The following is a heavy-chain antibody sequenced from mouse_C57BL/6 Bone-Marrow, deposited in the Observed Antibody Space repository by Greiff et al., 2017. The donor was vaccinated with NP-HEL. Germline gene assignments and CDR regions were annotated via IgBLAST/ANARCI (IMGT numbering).Heavy chain of an antibody. D-gene: IGHD1-1*01. Sequence: EVQLQQSGPVLVKPGASVKMSCKASGYTFTDYYMNWVKQSHGKSLEWIGVINPYTGGTSYNQKFKGKATLTVDKSSSTAYMELNSLTSEDSAVYYCTSSGSSVDYWGQGTSLTVSS. CDR1: GYTFTDYY. CDR2: INPYTGGT. V-gene: IGHV1-19*01. J-gene: IGHJ4*01. CDR3: TSSGSSVDY.